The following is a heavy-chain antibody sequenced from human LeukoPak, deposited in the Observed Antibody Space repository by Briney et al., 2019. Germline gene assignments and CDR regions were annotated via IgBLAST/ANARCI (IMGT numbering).Heavy chain of an antibody. V-gene: IGHV3-30-3*01. Sequence: GRSLRLSCAASGFTFSDYAMHWVRQAPGKGLEWVAVISKDGSDKYYPGSVRGRFTISRDNSKNTIYLQMDSLRADDTAVYYCARGDGDLYYFDYWGQGTLVTVSS. D-gene: IGHD4-17*01. CDR2: ISKDGSDK. CDR1: GFTFSDYA. CDR3: ARGDGDLYYFDY. J-gene: IGHJ4*02.